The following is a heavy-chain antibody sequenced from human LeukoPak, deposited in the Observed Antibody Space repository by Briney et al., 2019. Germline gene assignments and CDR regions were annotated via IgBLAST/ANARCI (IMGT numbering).Heavy chain of an antibody. D-gene: IGHD3-22*01. CDR2: IKQDGSEK. Sequence: GGSLRLSCAASGFTFSSYAMSWVRQAPGKGLEWVANIKQDGSEKYYVDSVKGRFTISRDNAKNSLYLQMNSLRAEDTAVYYCARDSPSFYDSSGYDPFDYWGQGTLVTVSS. CDR3: ARDSPSFYDSSGYDPFDY. J-gene: IGHJ4*02. V-gene: IGHV3-7*01. CDR1: GFTFSSYA.